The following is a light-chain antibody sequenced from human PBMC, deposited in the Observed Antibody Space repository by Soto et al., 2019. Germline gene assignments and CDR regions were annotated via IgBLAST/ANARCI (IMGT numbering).Light chain of an antibody. CDR2: GAX. V-gene: IGKV3-15*01. J-gene: IGKJ1*01. CDR3: QQYTNWPPWT. Sequence: DIGVTQSRATLPVSPGERATLSCRASQGSSSSNLAWYPQKLGQAPRLLXXGAXTRAAGIPARFSGSGSGTEFTLTISSLQSEEFVVYYCQQYTNWPPWTFGRGTKVDIK. CDR1: QGSSSSN.